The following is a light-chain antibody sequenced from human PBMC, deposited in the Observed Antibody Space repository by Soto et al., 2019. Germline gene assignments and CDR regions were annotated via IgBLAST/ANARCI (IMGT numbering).Light chain of an antibody. CDR2: ATS. J-gene: IGKJ1*01. Sequence: DIQMTQSPPSLSASVGDRVTITCQASKGINNYLAWFQQQPGTAPKPLIYATSTLHSGVPSRFTGSGAGTEFTLTITSLQPEDFVTYYCQQYNSYPWTFGQGTKVEVK. V-gene: IGKV1-16*01. CDR3: QQYNSYPWT. CDR1: KGINNY.